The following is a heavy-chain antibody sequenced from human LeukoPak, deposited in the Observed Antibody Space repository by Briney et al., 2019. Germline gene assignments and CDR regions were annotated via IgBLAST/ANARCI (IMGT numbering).Heavy chain of an antibody. J-gene: IGHJ4*02. CDR3: ATTSGGAYCGGDCYMD. CDR1: GGTFSSYA. Sequence: ASVKVSCKASGGTFSSYAISWVRQAPGKGLEWMGGFDPEDGETIYAQKFQGRVTMTEDTSTDTAYMELSSLRSEDTAVYYCATTSGGAYCGGDCYMDWGQGTLVTVSS. CDR2: FDPEDGET. D-gene: IGHD2-21*01. V-gene: IGHV1-24*01.